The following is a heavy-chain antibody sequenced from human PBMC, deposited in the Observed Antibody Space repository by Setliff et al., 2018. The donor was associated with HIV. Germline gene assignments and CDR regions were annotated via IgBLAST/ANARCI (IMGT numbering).Heavy chain of an antibody. CDR1: GYTFTDNY. D-gene: IGHD3-22*01. CDR3: ARDRNYQDTSGYWQVFDI. J-gene: IGHJ3*02. Sequence: GASVKVSCKASGYTFTDNYIHWVQQAPGQGLEWMAWINSATGGTNYAQNFQGWVTVTRDTSINTVYMELSSLKSDDTAVYYCARDRNYQDTSGYWQVFDIWGQGTMVTVSS. V-gene: IGHV1-2*04. CDR2: INSATGGT.